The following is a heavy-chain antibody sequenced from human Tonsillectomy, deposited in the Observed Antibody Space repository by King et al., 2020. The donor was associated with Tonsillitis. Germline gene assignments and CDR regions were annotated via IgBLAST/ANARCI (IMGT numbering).Heavy chain of an antibody. CDR2: IDWDDDK. V-gene: IGHV2-70*01. CDR1: GFSLSTSGMC. D-gene: IGHD3-22*01. Sequence: TLKESGLALVKPTQTLTLTCTFSGFSLSTSGMCVSWIRQPPGQALEWLALIDWDDDKYYSTSLKTRLTISKDTCKNQVVLTMTNMDPVDTATYYCARINYYDSSGYNGYFDYWGQGTLVTVSS. J-gene: IGHJ4*02. CDR3: ARINYYDSSGYNGYFDY.